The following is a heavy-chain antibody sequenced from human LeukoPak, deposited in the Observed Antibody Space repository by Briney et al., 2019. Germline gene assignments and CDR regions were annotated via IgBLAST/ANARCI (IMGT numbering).Heavy chain of an antibody. CDR1: GYTFTSYY. J-gene: IGHJ6*02. CDR3: ARDVPCTNGVACGMDV. CDR2: INPSGGST. Sequence: ASVKVSCKASGYTFTSYYMHWVRQAAGQGLEWMGIINPSGGSTSYAQKFQGRVTMTRDTSTSTVYMELSSLRSEDTAVYYCARDVPCTNGVACGMDVWGQGTTVTVSS. V-gene: IGHV1-46*01. D-gene: IGHD2-8*01.